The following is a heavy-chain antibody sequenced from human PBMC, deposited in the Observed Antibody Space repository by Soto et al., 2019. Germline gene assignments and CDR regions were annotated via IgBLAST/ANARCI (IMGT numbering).Heavy chain of an antibody. J-gene: IGHJ6*02. CDR1: GYTFTSYY. V-gene: IGHV1-46*03. CDR2: INPSGGST. D-gene: IGHD3-22*01. Sequence: ASVKVSCKASGYTFTSYYMHWVRQAPGQGLEWMGIINPSGGSTSYAQKFQGRVTMTRDTSTSTVYMELSSLRSEDTAVYYCTRNPSYDTSGPLHYYYGMDIWGQGTTVTVSS. CDR3: TRNPSYDTSGPLHYYYGMDI.